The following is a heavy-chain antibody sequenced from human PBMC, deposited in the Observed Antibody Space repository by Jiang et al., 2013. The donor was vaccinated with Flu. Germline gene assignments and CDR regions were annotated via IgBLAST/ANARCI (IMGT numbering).Heavy chain of an antibody. J-gene: IGHJ6*04. CDR1: GGTFSSYA. V-gene: IGHV1-69*04. CDR2: IIPILGIA. Sequence: SGAEVKKPGSSVKVSCKASGGTFSSYAISWVRQAPGQGLEWMGRIIPILGIANYAQKFQGRVTITADKSTSTAYMELSSLRSEDTAVYYCARDPSPNPYYYYGMDVWGKGTTVTVSS. CDR3: ARDPSPNPYYYYGMDV.